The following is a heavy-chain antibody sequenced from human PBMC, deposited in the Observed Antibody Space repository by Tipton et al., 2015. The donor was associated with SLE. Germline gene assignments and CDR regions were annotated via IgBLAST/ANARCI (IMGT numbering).Heavy chain of an antibody. J-gene: IGHJ4*02. CDR1: GFSFRDYA. V-gene: IGHV3-30*14. CDR3: VRSWWSQRLDFDH. CDR2: VSTDGVNQ. Sequence: SLRLSCEASGFSFRDYALDWVRQSPDKGLEWVSYVSTDGVNQYYADSVKGRFTISRDTSKNTIYLQMNRLRAEDTGVYYCVRSWWSQRLDFDHWGQGTLVAVSS. D-gene: IGHD2-8*02.